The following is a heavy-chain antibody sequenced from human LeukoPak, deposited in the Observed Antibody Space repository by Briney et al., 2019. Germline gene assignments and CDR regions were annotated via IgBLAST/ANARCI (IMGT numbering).Heavy chain of an antibody. D-gene: IGHD2-2*01. J-gene: IGHJ5*02. CDR3: ARDSYCSSASCRAHTSWFDP. Sequence: PGRSLRLSCAASGFRFSSTGMHWVRQAPGKGLQWVALIWYDGSNSVYADSVKGRFTISRDNAENSLYLQMNSLRAEDTAVYYCARDSYCSSASCRAHTSWFDPWGQGTLVTVSS. CDR1: GFRFSSTG. CDR2: IWYDGSNS. V-gene: IGHV3-33*01.